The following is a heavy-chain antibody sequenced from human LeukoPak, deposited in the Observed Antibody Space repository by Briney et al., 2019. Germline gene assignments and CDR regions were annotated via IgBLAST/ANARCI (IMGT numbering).Heavy chain of an antibody. J-gene: IGHJ6*03. D-gene: IGHD7-27*01. Sequence: PSETLPLTCTVSGGSISSYYWSWIRQPAGKGLEWIGRIYTSGSTNYNPSLKSRVTMSVDTSKNQFSLKLSSVTAADTAVYYCARESTWGYYYYYYMDVWGKGTTVTVSS. CDR1: GGSISSYY. CDR2: IYTSGST. CDR3: ARESTWGYYYYYYMDV. V-gene: IGHV4-4*07.